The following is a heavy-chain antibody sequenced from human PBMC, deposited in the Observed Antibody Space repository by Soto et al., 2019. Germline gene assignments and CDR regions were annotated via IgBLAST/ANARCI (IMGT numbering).Heavy chain of an antibody. CDR2: IYYSGST. J-gene: IGHJ5*02. D-gene: IGHD1-7*01. V-gene: IGHV4-61*01. CDR3: ARSITGTSSWFDP. Sequence: TVSGGSVSSGSYSWSWIRQPPGKGLEWIGYIYYSGSTNYNPSLKSRVTISVDTSKNQFSLKLSSVTAADTAVYYCARSITGTSSWFDPWGQGTLVTVSS. CDR1: GGSVSSGSYS.